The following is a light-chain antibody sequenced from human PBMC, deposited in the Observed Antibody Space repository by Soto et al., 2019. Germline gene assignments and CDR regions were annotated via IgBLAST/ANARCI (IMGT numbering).Light chain of an antibody. CDR2: GAS. CDR1: QSVSRN. J-gene: IGKJ1*01. CDR3: QQYYNWPPGT. Sequence: IVMTQSPATLSVSPWERATLSCRASQSVSRNLAWYQQKPGQAPRLLIYGASTRATGIAARFSGIGSGTEFTLTISGLQSDDFAIYFCQQYYNWPPGTFGQGTKVDIK. V-gene: IGKV3-15*01.